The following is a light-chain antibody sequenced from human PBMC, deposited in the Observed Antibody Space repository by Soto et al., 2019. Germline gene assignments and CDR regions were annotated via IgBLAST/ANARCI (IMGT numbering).Light chain of an antibody. CDR3: SSYTIGSTYV. J-gene: IGLJ1*01. V-gene: IGLV2-14*01. Sequence: QSVLTQPASVSASPGQSITISCTGTSSDVGTYDDVSWYRQHPGKAPRLLIYEVTNRPSGVSNRFSSSKSGDTASLTISGLQAEDEGDYYCSSYTIGSTYVFGSGTKVTVL. CDR2: EVT. CDR1: SSDVGTYDD.